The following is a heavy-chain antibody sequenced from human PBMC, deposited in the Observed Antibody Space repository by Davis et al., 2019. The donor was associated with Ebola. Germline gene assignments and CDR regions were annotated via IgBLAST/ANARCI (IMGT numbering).Heavy chain of an antibody. CDR3: ARSMVRGVIMEYYFNY. Sequence: SVKVSCKASGGTFSSYAITWVRQAPGQGLEWMGGIIPIFGTANYAQKFQGRVTITADESTSTAYMELSSLRSEDTAVYYCARSMVRGVIMEYYFNYWGQGTLVTVSS. V-gene: IGHV1-69*13. CDR1: GGTFSSYA. CDR2: IIPIFGTA. J-gene: IGHJ4*02. D-gene: IGHD3-10*01.